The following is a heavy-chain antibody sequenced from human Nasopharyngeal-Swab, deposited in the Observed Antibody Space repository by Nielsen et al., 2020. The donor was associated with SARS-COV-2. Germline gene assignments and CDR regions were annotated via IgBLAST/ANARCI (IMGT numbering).Heavy chain of an antibody. CDR2: INPNSGGP. Sequence: ASVKVSCKASGYTFTGNFMHWVRQAPGQGLEWMGRINPNSGGPKFAQKFQGRVTLTRDTSISTAYMELSRLRSDDTAVYYCARDLSNTGDALDIWGQGTLVTVSS. CDR3: ARDLSNTGDALDI. CDR1: GYTFTGNF. J-gene: IGHJ3*02. D-gene: IGHD1/OR15-1a*01. V-gene: IGHV1-2*06.